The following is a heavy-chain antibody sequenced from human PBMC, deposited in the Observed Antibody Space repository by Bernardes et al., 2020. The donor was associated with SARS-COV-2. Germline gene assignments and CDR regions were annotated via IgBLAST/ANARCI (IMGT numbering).Heavy chain of an antibody. CDR1: GFTFSTYW. D-gene: IGHD3-22*01. Sequence: GGSLRLSCAASGFTFSTYWMHWVRQAPGRGLVWVSRINTDGSTTDSADSVKGRFTISRDNAKNTLYLQMNSLRAEDTAVYYCTRTNFYGSSGYYYGYWGQGTLVNVSS. CDR2: INTDGSTT. J-gene: IGHJ4*02. V-gene: IGHV3-74*01. CDR3: TRTNFYGSSGYYYGY.